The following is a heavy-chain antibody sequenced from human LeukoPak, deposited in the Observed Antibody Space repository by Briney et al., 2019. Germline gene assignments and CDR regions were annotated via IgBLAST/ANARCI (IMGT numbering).Heavy chain of an antibody. CDR1: GLTFSRYA. CDR2: ISGSGGST. CDR3: AIDYDRSGYSSSMD. Sequence: GGSLRLSCAASGLTFSRYAISWVRQAPGKGLEWVSAISGSGGSTYYADSVKGRFTISRDNSKNTLYLQMNSLRAEDTAVYYCAIDYDRSGYSSSMDWGQGTLVTVSS. J-gene: IGHJ4*02. V-gene: IGHV3-23*01. D-gene: IGHD3-22*01.